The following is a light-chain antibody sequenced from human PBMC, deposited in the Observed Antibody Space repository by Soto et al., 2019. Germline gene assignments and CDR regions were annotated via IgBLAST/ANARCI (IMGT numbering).Light chain of an antibody. J-gene: IGKJ4*01. Sequence: TQMTQSPSTLSASVGDSVSITCRASRDIGTWLAWFQQKPGRAPNLLIYRASTLARGVPSRFSGSGSGTEFTLTISSLQPDDFATYCHRHETYPVAFGGGTKVDSK. CDR2: RAS. CDR1: RDIGTW. V-gene: IGKV1-5*03. CDR3: RHETYPVA.